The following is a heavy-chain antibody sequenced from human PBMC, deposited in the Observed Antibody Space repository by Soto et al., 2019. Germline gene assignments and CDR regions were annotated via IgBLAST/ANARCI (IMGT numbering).Heavy chain of an antibody. CDR3: ARGLPPAY. Sequence: SETLSLTCAVYGGSLSGYTWNRIRQSPGKGLEWIGQINHSGSPNYNPSLKSRVTISVDTSKNQYSLMLTSVTAADTAVYYCARGLPPAYWGQGTPVTVSS. CDR1: GGSLSGYT. V-gene: IGHV4-34*01. CDR2: INHSGSP. J-gene: IGHJ4*02.